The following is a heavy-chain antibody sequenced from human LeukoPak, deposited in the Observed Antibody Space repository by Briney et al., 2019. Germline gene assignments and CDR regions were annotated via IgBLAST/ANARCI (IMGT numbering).Heavy chain of an antibody. J-gene: IGHJ4*02. CDR3: AKGSASGRPYCFDY. D-gene: IGHD2-15*01. CDR1: GFTFSSYA. CDR2: ITGGGDDT. Sequence: GGSLRPSCAASGFTFSSYAMSWVRQAPGKGLGWVSSITGGGDDTYHADSVKGRFTISRDNSKNTLYLQMNSLRAEDSAIYYCAKGSASGRPYCFDYWGQGILVTVSS. V-gene: IGHV3-23*01.